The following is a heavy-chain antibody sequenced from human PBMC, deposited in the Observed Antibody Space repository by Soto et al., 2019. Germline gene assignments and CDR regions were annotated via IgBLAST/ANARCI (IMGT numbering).Heavy chain of an antibody. D-gene: IGHD1-26*01. CDR3: ARGYWENTFDY. CDR1: GFSFSSYG. CDR2: ISVDNGNR. J-gene: IGHJ4*02. Sequence: QVQMVQSGAEVKKPGASVRVSGKASGFSFSSYGIGWVRQAPGQGLEWMGWISVDNGNRKYAQKIQGRVTMTTDTSTSTAYMDLRSLRSDDTAVYYCARGYWENTFDYWGQGTLVIVSP. V-gene: IGHV1-18*04.